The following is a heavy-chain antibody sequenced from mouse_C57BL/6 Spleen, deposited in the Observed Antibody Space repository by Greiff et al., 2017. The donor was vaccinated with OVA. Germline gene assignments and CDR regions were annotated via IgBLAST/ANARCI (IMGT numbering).Heavy chain of an antibody. J-gene: IGHJ2*01. D-gene: IGHD2-3*01. Sequence: QVQLKQPGAELVRPGSSVKLSCKASGYTFTSYWMDWVKQRPGQGLEWIGNIYPSDSETHYNQKFKDKATLTVDKSSSTAYMQLSSLTSEDSAVYYCARCDGYYFDYWGQGTTLTVSS. V-gene: IGHV1-61*01. CDR1: GYTFTSYW. CDR3: ARCDGYYFDY. CDR2: IYPSDSET.